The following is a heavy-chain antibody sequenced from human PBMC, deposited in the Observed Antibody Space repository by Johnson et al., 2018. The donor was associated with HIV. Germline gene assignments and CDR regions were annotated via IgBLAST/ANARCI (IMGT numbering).Heavy chain of an antibody. D-gene: IGHD4-17*01. CDR1: GIIFSHYG. V-gene: IGHV3-7*01. Sequence: GRSLRLSCTVSGIIFSHYGMHWVRQAPGKGLEWVANIKQDGSEKYYADSVKGRFTISRDNARASLFLRINSLRADDSGVYYCVRDATPWGGDYVGYTFDLWGQGTVVTVSS. CDR2: IKQDGSEK. CDR3: VRDATPWGGDYVGYTFDL. J-gene: IGHJ3*01.